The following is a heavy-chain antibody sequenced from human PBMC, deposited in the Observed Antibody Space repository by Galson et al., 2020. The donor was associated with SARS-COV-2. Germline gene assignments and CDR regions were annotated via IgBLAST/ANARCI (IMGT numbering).Heavy chain of an antibody. CDR3: ARHESSGWYYFDY. V-gene: IGHV4-39*01. J-gene: IGHJ4*02. Sequence: SETLSLTCTVSGGSISSSGYYWGWIRQPPGKGLEWIGRIYYSGSTYYNPSLKSRVTISVDTSRNQFSLNLSSVTAADTALYYCARHESSGWYYFDYWSQGILVTVSP. CDR2: IYYSGST. D-gene: IGHD6-19*01. CDR1: GGSISSSGYY.